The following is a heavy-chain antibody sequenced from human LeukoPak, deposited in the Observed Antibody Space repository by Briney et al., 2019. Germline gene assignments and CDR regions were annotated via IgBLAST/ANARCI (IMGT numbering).Heavy chain of an antibody. D-gene: IGHD1-26*01. CDR1: GFTFSSSG. CDR3: ARGSWELLDY. Sequence: GGSLRLSCVASGFTFSSSGMHWVRQAPGKGLEWVAVISYDGSNKYYADSVKGRFTISRDNSKNTLYLQMNSLRAEDTAVYYCARGSWELLDYWGQGTLVTVSS. CDR2: ISYDGSNK. J-gene: IGHJ4*02. V-gene: IGHV3-30*19.